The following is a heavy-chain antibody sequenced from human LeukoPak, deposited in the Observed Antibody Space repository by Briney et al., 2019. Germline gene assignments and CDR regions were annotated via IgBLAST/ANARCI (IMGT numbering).Heavy chain of an antibody. Sequence: ASVKVSCKASGYTFTGYYMHWVRQAPGQGLEWMGWINPNSGGTNYAQKFQGRVTMTRDTSISTAYMELSRLRSDDTAVYYCARDYYYDSSGYYSVDYWGQGTLVTFSS. D-gene: IGHD3-22*01. CDR1: GYTFTGYY. CDR2: INPNSGGT. J-gene: IGHJ4*02. CDR3: ARDYYYDSSGYYSVDY. V-gene: IGHV1-2*02.